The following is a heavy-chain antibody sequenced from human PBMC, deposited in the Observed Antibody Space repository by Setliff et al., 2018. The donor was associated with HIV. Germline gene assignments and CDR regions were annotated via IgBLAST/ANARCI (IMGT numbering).Heavy chain of an antibody. D-gene: IGHD2-21*01. CDR1: GASFSDYN. CDR2: INDRETT. J-gene: IGHJ4*02. CDR3: SRSRHISGPLNYFVPFYFDS. Sequence: SETLSLTCAAYGASFSDYNWNGIRQPPGKGLEWIGEINDRETTTYNPTLQSRLFMSVDTSKNQSSLKLDSVIAADTAVYYCSRSRHISGPLNYFVPFYFDSWGQGKLVTVSS. V-gene: IGHV4-34*01.